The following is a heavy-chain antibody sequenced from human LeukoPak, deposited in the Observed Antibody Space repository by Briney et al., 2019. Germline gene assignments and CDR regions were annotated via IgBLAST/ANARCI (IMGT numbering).Heavy chain of an antibody. CDR2: IKSDGSIT. D-gene: IGHD3-10*01. CDR3: VWIGELARFDP. J-gene: IGHJ5*02. V-gene: IGHV3-74*01. CDR1: GFTFSNYW. Sequence: GGSLRLSCAASGFTFSNYWMHWVRQAPGKGLEWVSRIKSDGSITSYADAVKGRFTISRDNAKSTLYLQMNSLRAEDTAVYYCVWIGELARFDPWGQGTLVTVSS.